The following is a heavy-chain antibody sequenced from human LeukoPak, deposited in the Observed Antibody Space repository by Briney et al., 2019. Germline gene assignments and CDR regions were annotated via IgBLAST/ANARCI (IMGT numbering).Heavy chain of an antibody. J-gene: IGHJ4*02. D-gene: IGHD2-21*02. CDR2: ISGSGGST. CDR1: GFTFSSYA. CDR3: AKAGDIVVVTARPPIDY. Sequence: TGGSLRLSCAASGFTFSSYAMSWVRQAPGKGLEWVSAISGSGGSTYYADSVKGRFTISRDNSKNTLYLQMNSLRAEDTAVYYCAKAGDIVVVTARPPIDYWGQGTLVTVSS. V-gene: IGHV3-23*01.